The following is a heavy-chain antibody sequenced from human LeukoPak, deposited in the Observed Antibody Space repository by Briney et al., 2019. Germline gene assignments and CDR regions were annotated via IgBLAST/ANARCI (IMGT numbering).Heavy chain of an antibody. J-gene: IGHJ6*02. D-gene: IGHD4-23*01. CDR1: GYTFTSYD. V-gene: IGHV1-8*01. CDR3: ARGRGRWTLRYYYYGMDV. CDR2: MNPNSGNT. Sequence: ASVKVSCKASGYTFTSYDINWVRQATGQGLEWMGWMNPNSGNTGYAQKFQGRVTMTRNTSISTAYMELSSLRSEDTAVYYCARGRGRWTLRYYYYGMDVWGQGTTVTVSS.